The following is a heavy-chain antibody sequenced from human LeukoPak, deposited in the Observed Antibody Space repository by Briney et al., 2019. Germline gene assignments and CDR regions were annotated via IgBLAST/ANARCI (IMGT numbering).Heavy chain of an antibody. Sequence: SETLSLTCTVSGGSISSYYWSWIRQPPGKGLEWIGYIYYSGSTNYNPSLKSRVTISVDTSKNQFSLKLSSVTAADTAVYYCANSPYYDSSGYYPSYSYFDLWGRGTLVTVSS. CDR2: IYYSGST. CDR3: ANSPYYDSSGYYPSYSYFDL. CDR1: GGSISSYY. D-gene: IGHD3-22*01. V-gene: IGHV4-59*01. J-gene: IGHJ2*01.